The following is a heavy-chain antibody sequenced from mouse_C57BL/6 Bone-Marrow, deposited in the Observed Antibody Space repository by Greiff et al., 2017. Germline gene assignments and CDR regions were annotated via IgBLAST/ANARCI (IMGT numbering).Heavy chain of an antibody. CDR3: ARDYYDYDDWFAY. CDR2: IDPSDSYT. CDR1: GYTFTSYW. Sequence: VQLQQPGAELVMPGASVKLSCKASGYTFTSYWMHWVKQRPGQGLEWIGEIDPSDSYTNYNQQFKGKSTLTVDKSSSTAYMQLSSLTSEDSAVYYCARDYYDYDDWFAYWGQGTLVTVSA. J-gene: IGHJ3*01. D-gene: IGHD2-4*01. V-gene: IGHV1-69*01.